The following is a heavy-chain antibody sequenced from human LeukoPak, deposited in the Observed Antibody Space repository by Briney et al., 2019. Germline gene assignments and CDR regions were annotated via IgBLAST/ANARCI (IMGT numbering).Heavy chain of an antibody. CDR1: GFTVGNNY. J-gene: IGHJ4*02. V-gene: IGHV3-23*01. CDR3: AKAGSIAARPPIFDY. Sequence: PGGSLRLSCAASGFTVGNNYMSWVRQAPGKGLEWVSAISGSGGSTYYADSVKGRFTISRDNSKNTLYLQMNSLRAEDTAVYYCAKAGSIAARPPIFDYWGQGTLVTVSS. D-gene: IGHD6-6*01. CDR2: ISGSGGST.